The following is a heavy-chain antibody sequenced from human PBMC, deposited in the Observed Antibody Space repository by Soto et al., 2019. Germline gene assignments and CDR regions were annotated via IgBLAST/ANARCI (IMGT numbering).Heavy chain of an antibody. CDR2: IVVDSGNT. D-gene: IGHD4-17*01. Sequence: SVKVSCKASGFTFTTSTIHWVRQARGQRLEWIGWIVVDSGNTHYAQKFQERVTITRDMSTNTAYMELSSLRSEDTAVYYCAARSGDYTSFDYWGQGSLVTVSS. CDR3: AARSGDYTSFDY. J-gene: IGHJ4*02. CDR1: GFTFTTST. V-gene: IGHV1-58*02.